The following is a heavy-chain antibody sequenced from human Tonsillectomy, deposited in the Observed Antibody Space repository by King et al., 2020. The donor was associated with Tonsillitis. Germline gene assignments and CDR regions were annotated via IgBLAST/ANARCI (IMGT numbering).Heavy chain of an antibody. Sequence: VQLVESGGGLVQPGGSLRLSCAASGFTFSSYAMSWVRQAPGKGLEWVSGISGSGSRTYYADSVKGRFTISRDNSKNTLYLQMNSLRAEDTAVYYCAKVSSVGLLWFGNSTYFDYWGQGTLVTVSS. CDR1: GFTFSSYA. J-gene: IGHJ4*02. D-gene: IGHD3-10*01. CDR2: ISGSGSRT. CDR3: AKVSSVGLLWFGNSTYFDY. V-gene: IGHV3-23*04.